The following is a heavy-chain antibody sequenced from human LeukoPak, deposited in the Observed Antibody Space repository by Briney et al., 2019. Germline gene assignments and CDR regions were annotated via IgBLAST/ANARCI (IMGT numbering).Heavy chain of an antibody. CDR2: TYYRFRWYN. CDR1: GDSVSSDSAA. D-gene: IGHD6-6*01. CDR3: ARDLSLAMYE. J-gene: IGHJ4*02. V-gene: IGHV6-1*01. Sequence: SQTLSLTFAISGDSVSSDSAAWNWIRQSPSRGLEWLGRTYYRFRWYNDYALSVKSRITISPDTSKNQFSLQLNSVAPEDTAVYYCARDLSLAMYEWGQGTLVTVSS.